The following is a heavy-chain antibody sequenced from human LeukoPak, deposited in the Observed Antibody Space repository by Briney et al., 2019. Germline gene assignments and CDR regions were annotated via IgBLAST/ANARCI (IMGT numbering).Heavy chain of an antibody. CDR2: INPSGGST. D-gene: IGHD6-13*01. Sequence: ASVNVSCKASGYTFTTYYMHWVRQAPGQGLEWMGIINPSGGSTSYAQKFQGRVTMTRDTSTSTVYMELSSLRSEDTAVYYCARPGRPIATTAPRSYYCMDVWGQGTTVTVSS. CDR1: GYTFTTYY. CDR3: ARPGRPIATTAPRSYYCMDV. J-gene: IGHJ6*02. V-gene: IGHV1-46*01.